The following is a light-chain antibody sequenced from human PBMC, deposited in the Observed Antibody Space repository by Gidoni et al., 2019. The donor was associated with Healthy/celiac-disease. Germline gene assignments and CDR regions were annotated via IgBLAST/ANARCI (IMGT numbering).Light chain of an antibody. CDR1: QSVSSSY. J-gene: IGKJ5*01. Sequence: EIVCTQSPGTLSLSPGERATLSCRASQSVSSSYLAWYQQKPGQAPRLLIYGASSRATGIPDRFSGSGSGTDFTLTISRLEPEDFAVYYCQQYGSSPKITFGQGTRLEIK. CDR3: QQYGSSPKIT. V-gene: IGKV3-20*01. CDR2: GAS.